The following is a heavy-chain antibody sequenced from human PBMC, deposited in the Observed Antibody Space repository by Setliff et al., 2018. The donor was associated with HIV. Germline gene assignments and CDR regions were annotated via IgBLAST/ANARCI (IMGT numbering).Heavy chain of an antibody. D-gene: IGHD6-13*01. CDR1: SVSITTGIYH. CDR3: ARDEGRATGSWWDQSASWYLDY. CDR2: IFISGGT. Sequence: SETLSLTCTVSSVSITTGIYHWNWIRQPAGKGLEWIGRIFISGGTNYNPSLKSRVTLSVDTSKNQFSLKLSSVTAADTAMYFCARDEGRATGSWWDQSASWYLDYWGHGILVTVSS. J-gene: IGHJ4*01. V-gene: IGHV4-61*02.